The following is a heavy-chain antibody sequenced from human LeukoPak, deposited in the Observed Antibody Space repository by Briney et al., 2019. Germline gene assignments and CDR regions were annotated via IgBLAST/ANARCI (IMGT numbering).Heavy chain of an antibody. CDR2: IYYSGST. V-gene: IGHV4-30-4*01. D-gene: IGHD1-14*01. CDR3: ARERISVGPEY. CDR1: GGSISSGDYY. J-gene: IGHJ4*02. Sequence: SQTLSLTCTVSGGSISSGDYYWSWIRQPPGKGLERIGYIYYSGSTYYNPSLKSRVTISVDTSKNQFSLKLSSVTAAETAVYYCARERISVGPEYWGQGTLVNVSS.